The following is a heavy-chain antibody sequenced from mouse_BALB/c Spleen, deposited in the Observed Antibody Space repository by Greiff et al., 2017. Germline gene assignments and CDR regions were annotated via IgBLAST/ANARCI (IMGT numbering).Heavy chain of an antibody. Sequence: VQLQQSGAELVRSGASVKLSCTASGFNIKDYYMHWVKQRPEQGLEWIGWIDPENGDTEYAPKFQGKATMTADTSSNTAYLQLSSLTSEDTAVYHCNAWRVDLFDYWGQGTTLTVSS. CDR2: IDPENGDT. CDR3: NAWRVDLFDY. V-gene: IGHV14-4*02. J-gene: IGHJ2*01. D-gene: IGHD1-1*01. CDR1: GFNIKDYY.